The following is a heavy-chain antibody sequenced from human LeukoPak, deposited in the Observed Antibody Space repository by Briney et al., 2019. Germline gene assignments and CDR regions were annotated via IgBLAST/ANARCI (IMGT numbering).Heavy chain of an antibody. CDR2: ISSSSSYI. J-gene: IGHJ5*02. CDR3: ARSSIAARGWFDP. CDR1: GFTFSSYS. V-gene: IGHV3-21*04. D-gene: IGHD6-6*01. Sequence: GGSLRLSCAASGFTFSSYSMNWVRQAPGKGLEWVSSISSSSSYIYYADSVKGRFTISRDNAKNSLYLQMNSLRAEDTAVYYCARSSIAARGWFDPWGQGTLVTVSS.